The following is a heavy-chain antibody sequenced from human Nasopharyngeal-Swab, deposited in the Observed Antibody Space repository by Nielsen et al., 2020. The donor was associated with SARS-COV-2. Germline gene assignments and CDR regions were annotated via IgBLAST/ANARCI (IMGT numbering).Heavy chain of an antibody. CDR1: GITFSSYT. D-gene: IGHD4-11*01. Sequence: SLKISCVASGITFSSYTMHWVRQPPGEGLEWVSGINWNSGRKGYADSVKGRFTISRDNAKNSLYLLMNSLRSEDTALYYCARGTADYSNPSFDYWGQGTLVTVPS. CDR2: INWNSGRK. V-gene: IGHV3-9*01. CDR3: ARGTADYSNPSFDY. J-gene: IGHJ4*02.